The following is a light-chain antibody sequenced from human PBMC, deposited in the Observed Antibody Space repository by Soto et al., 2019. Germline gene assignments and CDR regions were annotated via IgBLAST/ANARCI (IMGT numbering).Light chain of an antibody. CDR1: QGISSY. CDR3: QQYYSYPPT. V-gene: IGKV1-8*01. Sequence: AIRMTQSPSSFSASTGDRVTITCRASQGISSYLAWYQQKPGKAPKLLIYAASTLQGGVPSRFSGSGSGTDFTLTISRLQSEDFATYYCQQYYSYPPTFGGGTKVEIK. J-gene: IGKJ4*01. CDR2: AAS.